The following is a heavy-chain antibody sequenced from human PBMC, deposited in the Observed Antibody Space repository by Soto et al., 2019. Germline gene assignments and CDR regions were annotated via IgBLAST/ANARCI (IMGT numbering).Heavy chain of an antibody. CDR1: GYTFTSYG. CDR3: ARDSGYSSSWYADYYYYGMDV. J-gene: IGHJ6*02. CDR2: ISAYNGNT. D-gene: IGHD6-13*01. V-gene: IGHV1-18*01. Sequence: QVQLVQSGAEVKKPGASVKVSCKASGYTFTSYGISWVRQAPGQGLEWMGWISAYNGNTNYAQKLQRRVTITTDTSTSTAYMELRSLRSDDTAVYYCARDSGYSSSWYADYYYYGMDVWGHGTTVTVSS.